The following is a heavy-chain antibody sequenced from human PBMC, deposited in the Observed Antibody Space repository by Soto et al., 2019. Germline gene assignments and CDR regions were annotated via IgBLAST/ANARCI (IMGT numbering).Heavy chain of an antibody. CDR2: IWNDGSNE. CDR1: GFTFSSYG. CDR3: ARDQTDSGGYSDS. J-gene: IGHJ4*02. D-gene: IGHD3-22*01. Sequence: GGSLRLSCEASGFTFSSYGMHWVRQAPGEGLEWVAIIWNDGSNEYYADSVKGRFTISRDNSKNTLYLQVSNLRAEDTAVYFCARDQTDSGGYSDSWGQGTLVTVSS. V-gene: IGHV3-33*01.